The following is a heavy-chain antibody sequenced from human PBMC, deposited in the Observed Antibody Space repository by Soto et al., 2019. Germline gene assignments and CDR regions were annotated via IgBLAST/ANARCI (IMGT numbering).Heavy chain of an antibody. V-gene: IGHV1-58*01. CDR1: GFTFTSSA. J-gene: IGHJ6*02. CDR3: AADPHDPYYYDSSGYYSWYYYYGMDV. CDR2: IVVGSGNT. D-gene: IGHD3-22*01. Sequence: SVKVSCKASGFTFTSSAVQWVRQARGQRLEWIGWIVVGSGNTNYAQKFQERVTITRDMSTSTAYMELSSLRSEDTAVYYCAADPHDPYYYDSSGYYSWYYYYGMDVWGQGTTVTVSS.